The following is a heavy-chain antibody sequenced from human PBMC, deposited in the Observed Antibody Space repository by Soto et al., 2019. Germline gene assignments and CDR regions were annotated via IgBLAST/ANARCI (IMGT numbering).Heavy chain of an antibody. CDR3: AKDARIIALTGTPDY. V-gene: IGHV3-30*18. CDR2: ISNDGTST. Sequence: GGSLRLSCAASGFPFSTYDMYWIRQAPGKGLEWVALISNDGTSTYYADPVKGRFTISRDTSKKMLFLQMNSLRTEDTAVYYCAKDARIIALTGTPDYWGQGTLVTVSS. D-gene: IGHD6-19*01. J-gene: IGHJ4*02. CDR1: GFPFSTYD.